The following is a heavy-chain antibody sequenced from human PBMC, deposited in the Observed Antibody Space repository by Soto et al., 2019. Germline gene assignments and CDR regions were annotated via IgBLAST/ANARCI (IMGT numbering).Heavy chain of an antibody. Sequence: QVQLVQSGAEVKKPGASVKVSCKASGYTFTNYAIHWVRQAPGQRLEWMGWISAGNGNTKYSQKFQDRLTITRDTSASTAYMELSSLTSEVTAVYYCARIETGRVVTRPNWLDPWGQGTLVIVSS. D-gene: IGHD2-21*02. CDR3: ARIETGRVVTRPNWLDP. CDR1: GYTFTNYA. J-gene: IGHJ5*02. V-gene: IGHV1-3*01. CDR2: ISAGNGNT.